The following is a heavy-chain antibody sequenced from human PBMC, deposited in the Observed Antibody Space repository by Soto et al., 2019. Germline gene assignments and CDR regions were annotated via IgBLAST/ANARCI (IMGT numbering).Heavy chain of an antibody. D-gene: IGHD4-17*01. CDR1: GFTFSSYA. CDR2: ISGSGGST. CDR3: AKDWAYGVYYYYGMDV. Sequence: HPGGSLRLSCAASGFTFSSYAMSWVRQAPGKGLEWVSAISGSGGSTYYADSVKGRFTISRDNSKNTLYLQMNSLRAEDTAVYYCAKDWAYGVYYYYGMDVWGQGTTVTVSS. V-gene: IGHV3-23*01. J-gene: IGHJ6*02.